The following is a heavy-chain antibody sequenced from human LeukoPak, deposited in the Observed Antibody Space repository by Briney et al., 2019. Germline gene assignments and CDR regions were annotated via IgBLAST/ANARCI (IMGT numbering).Heavy chain of an antibody. CDR1: GGSISSYY. CDR2: IYYSGST. J-gene: IGHJ3*02. Sequence: SETLSLTCTVSGGSISSYYWSWIRQPPGKGLEWIGYIYYSGSTNYNPSLKSRVTISVDTSKNQFSLKLSSVTAADTAVYYCVRGGRSAGLDAFDIWGQGTMVTVSS. V-gene: IGHV4-59*01. CDR3: VRGGRSAGLDAFDI. D-gene: IGHD6-25*01.